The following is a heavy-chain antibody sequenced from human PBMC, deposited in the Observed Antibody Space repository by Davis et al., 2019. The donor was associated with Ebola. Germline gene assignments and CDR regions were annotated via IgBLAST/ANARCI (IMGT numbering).Heavy chain of an antibody. CDR2: IKQDGSEK. D-gene: IGHD1-26*01. V-gene: IGHV3-7*01. CDR1: GFTFSSYW. Sequence: GESLKISCAASGFTFSSYWMSWVRQAPGKGLEWVANIKQDGSEKYYVDSVKGRFTISRDNAKNSLYLQMNSLRAEDTAVYYCTRGGGSYLVWGQGTLVTVSS. J-gene: IGHJ4*02. CDR3: TRGGGSYLV.